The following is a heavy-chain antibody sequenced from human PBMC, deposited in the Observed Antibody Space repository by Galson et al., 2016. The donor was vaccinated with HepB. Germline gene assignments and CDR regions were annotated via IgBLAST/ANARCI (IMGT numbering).Heavy chain of an antibody. CDR3: ARVMNSGYPSS. CDR1: GFTFSYYY. V-gene: IGHV3-11*04. D-gene: IGHD3-22*01. Sequence: SLRLSCAASGFTFSYYYMSWIRQAPGKGLEWVSYISGDGRTINYADSVKGRFTISRDNAKNSLYLQMNSLRAEDTAVYFCARVMNSGYPSSWGQGTLVTVSS. J-gene: IGHJ5*02. CDR2: ISGDGRTI.